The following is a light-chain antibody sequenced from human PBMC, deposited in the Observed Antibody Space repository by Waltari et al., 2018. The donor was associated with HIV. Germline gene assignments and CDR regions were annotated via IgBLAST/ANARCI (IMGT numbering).Light chain of an antibody. CDR1: QRVGIN. Sequence: EIVMTQSPDTLSVSPGETAILYCRASQRVGINLAWYQQKPGQAPRLLMSAASTRATGTPARFSGSGSGTDFTLTISSLQSEDFAVYYCQHYNNWLTWTFGQGTNVEVK. CDR2: AAS. J-gene: IGKJ1*01. CDR3: QHYNNWLTWT. V-gene: IGKV3-15*01.